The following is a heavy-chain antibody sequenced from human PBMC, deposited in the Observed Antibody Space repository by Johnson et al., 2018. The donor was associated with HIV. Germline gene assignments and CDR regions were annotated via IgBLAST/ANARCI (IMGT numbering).Heavy chain of an antibody. V-gene: IGHV3-30*03. CDR1: GFTFSSYA. CDR3: ASKCLISADEGVSFDI. Sequence: QVQLVESGGGLVQPGGSLRLSCAASGFTFSSYAMSWVRQAPGKGLEWVAVISYDGSNKYYADSVKGRFTISRDNAKNSLYLQMHSRRGEDTAVYYCASKCLISADEGVSFDIWGQGTLVTVAS. J-gene: IGHJ3*02. CDR2: ISYDGSNK. D-gene: IGHD6-6*01.